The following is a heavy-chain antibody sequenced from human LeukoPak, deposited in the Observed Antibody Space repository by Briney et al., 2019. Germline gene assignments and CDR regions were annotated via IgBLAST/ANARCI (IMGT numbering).Heavy chain of an antibody. Sequence: PGGSLRLSCAASGFTVSSNYMNWVRQAPGKGLEWVSAISGSGGSTYYADSVKGRFTISRDNSKNTLYLQMNSLRAEDTAVYYCATIVWTATPPFDYWGQGTLVTVSS. D-gene: IGHD2-21*02. CDR3: ATIVWTATPPFDY. CDR1: GFTVSSNY. CDR2: ISGSGGST. J-gene: IGHJ4*02. V-gene: IGHV3-23*01.